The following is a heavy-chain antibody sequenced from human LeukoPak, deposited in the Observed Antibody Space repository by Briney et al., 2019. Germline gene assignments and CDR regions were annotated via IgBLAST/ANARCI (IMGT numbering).Heavy chain of an antibody. CDR3: ARMFEF. Sequence: PGGSLRLSCVASGFTFSNYEMNWVRQAPGKGLEWVSYISSSGSTTYYADSVKGRSTISRDNAKNSLFLQMNSLRAEDTAVYFCARMFEFWGQGTLVTVSS. V-gene: IGHV3-48*03. CDR2: ISSSGSTT. J-gene: IGHJ4*02. CDR1: GFTFSNYE.